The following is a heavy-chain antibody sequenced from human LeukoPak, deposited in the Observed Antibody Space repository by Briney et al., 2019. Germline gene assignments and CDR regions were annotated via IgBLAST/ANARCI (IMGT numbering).Heavy chain of an antibody. CDR2: IYTSGST. CDR3: ARGVAPYYYYYYMDV. V-gene: IGHV4-61*02. CDR1: GGSTSSGSYY. Sequence: SETLSLTCTVSGGSTSSGSYYWSWIRQPAGKGLEWIGRIYTSGSTNYNPSLKSRVTISVDTSKNQFSLKLSSVTAADTAVYYCARGVAPYYYYYYMDVWGKGTTVTISS. D-gene: IGHD3-10*01. J-gene: IGHJ6*03.